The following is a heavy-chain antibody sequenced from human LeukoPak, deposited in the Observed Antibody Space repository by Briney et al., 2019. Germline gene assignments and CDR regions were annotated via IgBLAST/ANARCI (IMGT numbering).Heavy chain of an antibody. CDR2: IIPIFGTA. CDR1: GGTFISYA. V-gene: IGHV1-69*13. J-gene: IGHJ4*02. D-gene: IGHD3-3*01. CDR3: ARTEPITIFGVVITYAYFDY. Sequence: ASVKVSCKASGGTFISYAISWVRQAPGQGLEWMGGIIPIFGTANYAQKFQGRVTTTADESTSTAYMELSSLRSEDTAVYYCARTEPITIFGVVITYAYFDYWGQGTLVTVSS.